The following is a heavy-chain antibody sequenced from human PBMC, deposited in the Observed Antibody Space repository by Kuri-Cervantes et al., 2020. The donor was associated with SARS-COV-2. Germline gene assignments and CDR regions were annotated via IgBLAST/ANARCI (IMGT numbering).Heavy chain of an antibody. CDR3: ARDLLNVWSGYYYYYGMDY. CDR2: ISSSSSTI. D-gene: IGHD3-3*01. V-gene: IGHV3-48*02. J-gene: IGHJ6*02. Sequence: GESLKIPCAASGIPFSSYSMNWVRQAPGKGLEWVSYISSSSSTIYYADSVKGRFTISRDNVKNSLYLQMNSLRDGDTAVYYCARDLLNVWSGYYYYYGMDYWGQGTTVTVSS. CDR1: GIPFSSYS.